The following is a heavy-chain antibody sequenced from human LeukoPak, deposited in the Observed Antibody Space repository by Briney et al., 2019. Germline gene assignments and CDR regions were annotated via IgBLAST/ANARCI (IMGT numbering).Heavy chain of an antibody. CDR3: AVNYGGNYFDY. D-gene: IGHD4-23*01. V-gene: IGHV3-30*03. J-gene: IGHJ4*02. CDR2: ISYDGSDN. CDR1: GFTFSSYD. Sequence: PGGSLRLSCAASGFTFSSYDMHWVRQAPGKGLEWVAAISYDGSDNYYADSVKGRFTISRDNSKNTLYLQMNSLRAEDTAVYYCAVNYGGNYFDYWGQGTLVTVSS.